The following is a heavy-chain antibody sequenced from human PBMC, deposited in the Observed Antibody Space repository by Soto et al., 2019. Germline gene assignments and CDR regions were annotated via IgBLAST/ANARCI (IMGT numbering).Heavy chain of an antibody. D-gene: IGHD6-19*01. CDR1: DGSISGYG. CDR3: ATIRYSSGWLNEYFPH. CDR2: IYYSGST. V-gene: IGHV4-59*01. J-gene: IGHJ1*01. Sequence: SELLSLRCSVSDGSISGYGCSWIRQTPGKGLEWIGYIYYSGSTNYNPSLKSRVTISVDTSKSQFSLKLSSVTAADTAVYYCATIRYSSGWLNEYFPHWGQGTLVTVSS.